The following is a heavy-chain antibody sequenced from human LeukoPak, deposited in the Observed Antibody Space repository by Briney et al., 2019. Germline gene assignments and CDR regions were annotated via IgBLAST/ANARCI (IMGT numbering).Heavy chain of an antibody. V-gene: IGHV4-4*09. CDR1: GGSISSYY. J-gene: IGHJ5*02. Sequence: PSETLSLTCTVSGGSISSYYWSWIWKPPGKGLEWIGFIYSSGSTNYNPSLKSRVIISVDTSKNQFSLKLSSVTAADTAVYYCARGTAVAVPNWFDPWGQGTLVTVSS. CDR2: IYSSGST. CDR3: ARGTAVAVPNWFDP. D-gene: IGHD6-19*01.